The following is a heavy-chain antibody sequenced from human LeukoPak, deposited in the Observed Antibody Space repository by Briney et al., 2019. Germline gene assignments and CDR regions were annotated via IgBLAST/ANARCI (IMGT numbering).Heavy chain of an antibody. CDR3: ARRGGYSYGYPFDY. CDR1: GGSISSSSYY. CDR2: IYYSGST. V-gene: IGHV4-39*01. J-gene: IGHJ4*02. D-gene: IGHD5-18*01. Sequence: SETLSLTCTVSGGSISSSSYYWGWIRQPPGKGLEWIGSIYYSGSTYYNPSLKSRVTISVDTSKNQFSLKLSSVTAADAAVYYCARRGGYSYGYPFDYWGQGTLVTVSS.